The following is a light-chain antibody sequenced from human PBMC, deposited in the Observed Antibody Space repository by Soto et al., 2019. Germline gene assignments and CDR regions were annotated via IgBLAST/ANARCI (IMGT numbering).Light chain of an antibody. CDR1: RSDIGSSNL. CDR2: EGS. Sequence: QSVLTQPASVSGSPGQSITISCTGIRSDIGSSNLVSWYQQHPPKAPKLIIYEGSKRPSGVSDRFSGSRSGNTASLTISGLQAEDEGDYYCSSYAGSSTSYVVFGGGTKLTVL. V-gene: IGLV2-23*01. CDR3: SSYAGSSTSYVV. J-gene: IGLJ2*01.